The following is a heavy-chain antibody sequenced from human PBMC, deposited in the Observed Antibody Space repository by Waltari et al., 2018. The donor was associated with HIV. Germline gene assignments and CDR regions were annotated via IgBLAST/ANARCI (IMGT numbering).Heavy chain of an antibody. J-gene: IGHJ4*02. CDR1: GDSVSAGGFY. V-gene: IGHV4-61*08. D-gene: IGHD1-26*01. Sequence: QVQLQESGPGLVRSSETLSLSGTVYGDSVSAGGFYWTWIRQSAGKGLELFAYVNSTANRSYNPALESRVSISVDTSKNEFSLELTSATGADTAIYYCARMGVKGTSTRIDYWGQGTQVIVSS. CDR3: ARMGVKGTSTRIDY. CDR2: VNSTANR.